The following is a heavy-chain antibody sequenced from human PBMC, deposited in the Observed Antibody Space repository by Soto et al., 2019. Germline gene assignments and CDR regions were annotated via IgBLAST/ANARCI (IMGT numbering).Heavy chain of an antibody. Sequence: QVQLQESGPGLVKPSQTLSLTCTVSGGSISSGGYYWSWIRQHPGKGLEWIGYIYYSGSTYYNPSLKSRVTISVDTSKNQFSLKLSSVTVADTAVYYCARDTDILPGYATRSRYFDLWGRGTLVTVSS. CDR1: GGSISSGGYY. V-gene: IGHV4-31*03. CDR2: IYYSGST. CDR3: ARDTDILPGYATRSRYFDL. D-gene: IGHD3-9*01. J-gene: IGHJ2*01.